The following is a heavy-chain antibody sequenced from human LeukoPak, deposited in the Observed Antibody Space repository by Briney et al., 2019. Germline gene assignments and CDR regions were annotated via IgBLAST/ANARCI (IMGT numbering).Heavy chain of an antibody. CDR3: ARGPSQWDTAMDYYYYYYMDV. Sequence: ASVKVSCKASGGTFSSYAISWVRQAPGQGLEWMGGIIPIFGTANYAQKFQGRVTITTDESTSTAYMGLSSLRSEDTAVYYCARGPSQWDTAMDYYYYYYMDVWGKGTTVTVSS. J-gene: IGHJ6*03. CDR1: GGTFSSYA. V-gene: IGHV1-69*05. CDR2: IIPIFGTA. D-gene: IGHD5-18*01.